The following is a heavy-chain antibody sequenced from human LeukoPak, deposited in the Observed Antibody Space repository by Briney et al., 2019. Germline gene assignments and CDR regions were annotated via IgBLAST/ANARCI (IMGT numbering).Heavy chain of an antibody. CDR1: GYSFTTYW. CDR3: ARHDTPSRPFDY. V-gene: IGHV5-51*01. CDR2: IYPGDSDT. Sequence: GESLKISCKCSGYSFTTYWIGWVRQMPGKGLEWMGIIYPGDSDTRYSPSFQGQVTISANKSISTAYLQWSSPKASDTAMYYCARHDTPSRPFDYWGQGTLVTVSS. J-gene: IGHJ4*02.